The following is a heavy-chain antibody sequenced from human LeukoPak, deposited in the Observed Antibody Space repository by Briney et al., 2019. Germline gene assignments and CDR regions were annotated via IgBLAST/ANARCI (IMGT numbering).Heavy chain of an antibody. J-gene: IGHJ4*02. CDR2: IYYSGST. V-gene: IGHV4-39*01. Sequence: SETLSLTCTVSGGSVGSSSYYWGWIRQPPGKGLEWIAAIYYSGSTYYNPSLKSRVTISVDTSKNEVSLKLSSVTAADTAVYYCARGLYSSAWYHFDFWGQGTLVTVSS. CDR3: ARGLYSSAWYHFDF. CDR1: GGSVGSSSYY. D-gene: IGHD6-19*01.